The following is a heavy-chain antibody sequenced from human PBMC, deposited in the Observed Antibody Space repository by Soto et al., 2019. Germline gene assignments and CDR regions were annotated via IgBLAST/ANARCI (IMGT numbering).Heavy chain of an antibody. V-gene: IGHV4-39*01. D-gene: IGHD5-12*01. Sequence: SETLSLTCTVSGGSISSSSYYWGWIRQPPGKGLEWIGSIYYSGSTYYNPSLKSRVTISVDTSKNQFSLKLSSVTAADTAVYYCARHLPPRGYSGYVWDSDYWGQGTLVTVSS. CDR2: IYYSGST. CDR1: GGSISSSSYY. CDR3: ARHLPPRGYSGYVWDSDY. J-gene: IGHJ4*02.